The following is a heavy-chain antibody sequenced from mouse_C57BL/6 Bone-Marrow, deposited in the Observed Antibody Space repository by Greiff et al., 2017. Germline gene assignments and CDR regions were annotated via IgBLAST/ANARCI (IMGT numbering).Heavy chain of an antibody. CDR3: ARDGLPYVIPYYYAMDY. J-gene: IGHJ4*01. Sequence: EVMLVESGGGLVKPGGSLKLSCAASGFTFSSYAMSWVRQTPEKRLEWVATISDGGSYTYYPDNVKGRFTISRDTAKNNLYLQMSHLKSEDTAMYYCARDGLPYVIPYYYAMDYWGQGTSVTVSS. V-gene: IGHV5-4*01. CDR2: ISDGGSYT. D-gene: IGHD1-1*01. CDR1: GFTFSSYA.